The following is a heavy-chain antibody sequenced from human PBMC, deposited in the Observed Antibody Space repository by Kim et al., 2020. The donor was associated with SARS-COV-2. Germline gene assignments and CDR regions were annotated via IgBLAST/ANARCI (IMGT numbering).Heavy chain of an antibody. CDR3: ARGVLQYNWNYVENFDY. Sequence: SETLSLTCTVSGGSISSGGYYWSWIRQHPGKGLEWIGYIYYSGSTYYNPSLKSRVTISVDTSKNQFSLKLSSVTAADTAVYYCARGVLQYNWNYVENFDYWGQGTLVTVSS. CDR2: IYYSGST. D-gene: IGHD1-7*01. CDR1: GGSISSGGYY. J-gene: IGHJ4*02. V-gene: IGHV4-31*03.